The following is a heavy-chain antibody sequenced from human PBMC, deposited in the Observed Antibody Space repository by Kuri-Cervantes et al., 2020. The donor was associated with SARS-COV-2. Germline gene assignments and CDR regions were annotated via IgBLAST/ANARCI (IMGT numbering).Heavy chain of an antibody. D-gene: IGHD2-15*01. J-gene: IGHJ6*03. CDR1: GFTFSSYS. CDR2: IWYDGSNK. V-gene: IGHV3-33*08. Sequence: GESLKISCAASGFTFSSYSMNWVRQAPGKGLEWVAVIWYDGSNKYYADSVKGRFTIFRDNSKNTLYLQMNSLRAEDTAVYYCARDRIAPTGWDYYMDVWGKGTTVTVYS. CDR3: ARDRIAPTGWDYYMDV.